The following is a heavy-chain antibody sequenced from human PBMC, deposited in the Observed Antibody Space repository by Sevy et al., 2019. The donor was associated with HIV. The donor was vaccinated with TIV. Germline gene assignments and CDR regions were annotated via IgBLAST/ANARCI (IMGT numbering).Heavy chain of an antibody. CDR3: ARVAVQLVPTALDY. D-gene: IGHD6-13*01. J-gene: IGHJ4*02. V-gene: IGHV4-38-2*01. Sequence: SETLSLTCAVSGYSISSGYYWGWIRQPPGKGLEWIGSIYHSGSTYYNPSLKSRVTISVETSKNQFSLKLSSVTAADTAVYYCARVAVQLVPTALDYWGQGTLVTVSS. CDR2: IYHSGST. CDR1: GYSISSGYY.